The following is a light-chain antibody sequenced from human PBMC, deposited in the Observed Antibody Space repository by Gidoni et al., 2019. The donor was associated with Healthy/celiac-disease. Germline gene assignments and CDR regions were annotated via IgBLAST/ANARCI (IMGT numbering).Light chain of an antibody. CDR2: GAS. CDR1: QSVSSN. J-gene: IGKJ1*01. V-gene: IGKV3-15*01. CDR3: QQYNNGPET. Sequence: EILLTRPPATLSVSPGERATPPSRASQSVSSNLAWYQQKPGQAPRLLIYGASIRATGIPARFSGSGSGTEFTLTISSLQSEDFAVYYCQQYNNGPETFGQGTKVEIK.